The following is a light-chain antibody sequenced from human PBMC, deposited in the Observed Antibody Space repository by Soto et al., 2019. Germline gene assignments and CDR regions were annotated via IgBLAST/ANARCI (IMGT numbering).Light chain of an antibody. J-gene: IGLJ1*01. CDR3: SSYAGSSNV. CDR2: EVN. CDR1: SSDVGGYNY. V-gene: IGLV2-8*01. Sequence: QSAVTQPPSASGSPGQSVAISCTGTSSDVGGYNYVSWYQQHPGKAPRLMIYEVNKRPSGVPDRFSGSKSGNTASLTASGLQAEDEADYYCSSYAGSSNVFGTGTKVTAL.